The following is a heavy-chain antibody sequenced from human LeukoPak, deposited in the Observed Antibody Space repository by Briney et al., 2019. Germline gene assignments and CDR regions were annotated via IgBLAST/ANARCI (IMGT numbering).Heavy chain of an antibody. CDR3: AKRELLGNWHFVL. CDR1: RFTFSRYA. Sequence: SGGSLRLSCAASRFTFSRYAMSWVRQAPGKGLEWVADISGDGVTTYHAESVTGRFDISRDNSKDTLLQMNALRAEDTAVYFCAKRELLGNWHFVLWGRGTLVTGSS. CDR2: ISGDGVTT. J-gene: IGHJ2*01. V-gene: IGHV3-23*01. D-gene: IGHD1-26*01.